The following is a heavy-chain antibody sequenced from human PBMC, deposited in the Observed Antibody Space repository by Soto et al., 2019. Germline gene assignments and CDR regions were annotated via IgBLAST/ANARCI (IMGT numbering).Heavy chain of an antibody. CDR3: AREHSDQLWFGGGVDP. Sequence: QVQLQESGPRLVQPSETLSLICSVSGGSISGYYWSWIRQPAGKGLEWIGRIYGSGSVDYHPSLKRRVTMSVDTSKNHFSLKLSSVTAAYTAVYYCAREHSDQLWFGGGVDPGGQGILVTVSA. D-gene: IGHD3-10*01. J-gene: IGHJ5*02. CDR1: GGSISGYY. V-gene: IGHV4-4*07. CDR2: IYGSGSV.